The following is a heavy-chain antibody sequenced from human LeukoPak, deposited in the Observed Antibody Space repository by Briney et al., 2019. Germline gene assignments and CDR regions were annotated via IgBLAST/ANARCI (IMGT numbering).Heavy chain of an antibody. Sequence: PGGSLRLSCAAPGFTFSSYSMNWVRQAPGKGLEWVSYISSSSSTIYYADSVKGRFTISRDNAKNSLYLQMNSLRAEDTAVYYCARDGSSGWSGYTFDHWGQGTLVTVSS. CDR1: GFTFSSYS. CDR3: ARDGSSGWSGYTFDH. J-gene: IGHJ4*02. D-gene: IGHD6-19*01. CDR2: ISSSSSTI. V-gene: IGHV3-48*01.